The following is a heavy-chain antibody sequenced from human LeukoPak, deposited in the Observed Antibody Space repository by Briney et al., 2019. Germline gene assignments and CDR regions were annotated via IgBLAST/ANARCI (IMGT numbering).Heavy chain of an antibody. Sequence: GGSLRLSCAASRFTFSRYGMYWVRQAPGKGLEWLAVISHDGSNKYYADSVKGRITISRDNSMNTLYLQMNSLRAEDTAVYYCAKVRWGSDNALDSWGQGTLVTGSS. D-gene: IGHD3-16*01. J-gene: IGHJ4*02. CDR3: AKVRWGSDNALDS. CDR2: ISHDGSNK. V-gene: IGHV3-30*18. CDR1: RFTFSRYG.